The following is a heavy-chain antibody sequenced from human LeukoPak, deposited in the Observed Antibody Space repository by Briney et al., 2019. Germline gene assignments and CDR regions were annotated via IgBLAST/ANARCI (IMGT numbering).Heavy chain of an antibody. CDR2: IYYSGST. CDR1: GGSISSYY. Sequence: SETLSLTCTVSGGSISSYYWSWIRQPPGKGLGWIGYIYYSGSTNYNPSLKSRVTISVDTSKNQFSLKLSSVTAADTAVYYCARDRAAGTGPSWFDPWGQGTLVTVSS. J-gene: IGHJ5*02. CDR3: ARDRAAGTGPSWFDP. V-gene: IGHV4-59*01. D-gene: IGHD6-13*01.